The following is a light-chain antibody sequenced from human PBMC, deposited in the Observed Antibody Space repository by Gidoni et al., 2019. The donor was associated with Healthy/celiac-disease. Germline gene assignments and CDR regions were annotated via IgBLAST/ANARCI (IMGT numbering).Light chain of an antibody. V-gene: IGKV1-8*01. J-gene: IGKJ1*01. Sequence: AIRMTQSPSSFSASTGDRVTFTCRASQRISSYLAWYQQKPGKAPKLLIYAASTLQSGVPSRFRVSGSGTDFTLTISCLQSEDFATYYCQQYYSYPLTFGQGTKVEIK. CDR1: QRISSY. CDR3: QQYYSYPLT. CDR2: AAS.